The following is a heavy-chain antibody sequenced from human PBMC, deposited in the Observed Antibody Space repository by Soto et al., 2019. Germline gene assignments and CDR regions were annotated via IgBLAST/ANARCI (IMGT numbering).Heavy chain of an antibody. V-gene: IGHV3-15*01. D-gene: IGHD6-13*01. CDR2: IKSKTDGGTT. CDR1: GFTFSNAW. Sequence: WGSLRLSCAASGFTFSNAWMSWVRQAPGKGLEWVGRIKSKTDGGTTDYAAPVKGRFTISRDDSKNTLYLQMNSLKTEDTAVYYCTTSVYSSSWYRYYYYYGMDVWGQGTTVTVSS. J-gene: IGHJ6*02. CDR3: TTSVYSSSWYRYYYYYGMDV.